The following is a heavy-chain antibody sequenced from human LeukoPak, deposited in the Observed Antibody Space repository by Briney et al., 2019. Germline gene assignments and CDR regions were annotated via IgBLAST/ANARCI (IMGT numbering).Heavy chain of an antibody. D-gene: IGHD3-9*01. CDR2: INNSSSYI. Sequence: PGGSLRLSCAASGFTFSSYSMNWVRQAPGKGLDWVSSINNSSSYIYYADSVKGRFTISRDNAKNSLYLQMNSLRAEDTAVYYCARLGAELRYFDWLLGSGDYFDYWGQGTLVTVSS. CDR3: ARLGAELRYFDWLLGSGDYFDY. V-gene: IGHV3-21*01. CDR1: GFTFSSYS. J-gene: IGHJ4*02.